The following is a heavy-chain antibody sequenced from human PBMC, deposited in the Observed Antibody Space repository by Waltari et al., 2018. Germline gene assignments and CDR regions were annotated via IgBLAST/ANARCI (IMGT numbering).Heavy chain of an antibody. J-gene: IGHJ4*02. CDR2: IIPIFGTA. CDR1: GGTFSSYA. CDR3: ARVVYYYDSSDFDY. D-gene: IGHD3-22*01. Sequence: QVQLVQSGAEVKKPGSSAKVSCKASGGTFSSYAISWVRQAPGHGLEWMGGIIPIFGTANYAQKFQGRVTITADKSTSTAYMELSSLRSEDTAVYYCARVVYYYDSSDFDYWGQGTLVTVSS. V-gene: IGHV1-69*14.